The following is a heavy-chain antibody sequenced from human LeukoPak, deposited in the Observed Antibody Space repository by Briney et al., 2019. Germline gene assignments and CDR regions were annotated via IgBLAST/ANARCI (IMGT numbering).Heavy chain of an antibody. CDR3: ARDEDRLFDP. J-gene: IGHJ5*02. D-gene: IGHD1-14*01. CDR1: GYSISSGYY. CDR2: IYHSGST. V-gene: IGHV4-38-2*02. Sequence: SETLSLTCTVSGYSISSGYYWGWIRQPPGKGLEWIGSIYHSGSTYYSPSLKSRVTISVDTSKNQFSLKLSSVTAADTAVYYCARDEDRLFDPWGQGTLVTVSS.